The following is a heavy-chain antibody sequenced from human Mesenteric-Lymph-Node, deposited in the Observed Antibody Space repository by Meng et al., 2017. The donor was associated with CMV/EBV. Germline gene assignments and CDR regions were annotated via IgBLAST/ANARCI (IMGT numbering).Heavy chain of an antibody. Sequence: GESLKISCAAPGVTFSSYAMSWVRQAPGKGLEWVSVINTGGSSTYYADSVKGRFTIFRDNSKNTLYLQMNSLRAEDTAIYYCAKEGAARGNFQHWGQGTLVTVSS. V-gene: IGHV3-23*03. CDR1: GVTFSSYA. J-gene: IGHJ1*01. D-gene: IGHD6-6*01. CDR3: AKEGAARGNFQH. CDR2: INTGGSST.